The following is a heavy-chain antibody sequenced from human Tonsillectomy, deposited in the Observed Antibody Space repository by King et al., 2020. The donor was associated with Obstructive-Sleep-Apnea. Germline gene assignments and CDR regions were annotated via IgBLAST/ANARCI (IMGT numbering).Heavy chain of an antibody. D-gene: IGHD3-3*01. CDR3: ARAVYSDFWTPYYAGSANWFDP. V-gene: IGHV4-39*07. CDR2: IYYSGRT. Sequence: QLQESGPGLVKSSETLSLTCNVSGGSISSTGSYWGWIRQPPGKGLEWIGTIYYSGRTYYNPSLKSRVIISVDPSKVQLSLGVKSVTAADTAVYYCARAVYSDFWTPYYAGSANWFDPWGQGTLVIVSS. CDR1: GGSISSTGSY. J-gene: IGHJ5*02.